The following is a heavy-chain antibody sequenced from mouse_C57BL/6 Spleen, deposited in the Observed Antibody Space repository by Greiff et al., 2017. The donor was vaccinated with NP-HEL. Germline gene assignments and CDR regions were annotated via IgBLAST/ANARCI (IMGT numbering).Heavy chain of an antibody. CDR1: GYTFTSYW. Sequence: QVQLQQSGAELAKPGASVKLSCKASGYTFTSYWMHWVKQRPGQGLEWIGNINPSSGYTKYNQKFKDKATLTADKSSITAYMQLSSLTYEDSAVYYCARSFMGPIDYDDFDYWGQGTTLTVSS. J-gene: IGHJ2*01. V-gene: IGHV1-7*01. CDR3: ARSFMGPIDYDDFDY. D-gene: IGHD2-4*01. CDR2: INPSSGYT.